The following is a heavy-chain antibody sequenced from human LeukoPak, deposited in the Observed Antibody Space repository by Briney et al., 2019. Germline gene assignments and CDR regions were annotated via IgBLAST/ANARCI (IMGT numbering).Heavy chain of an antibody. CDR3: ARDRSARPFSWFDP. V-gene: IGHV4-59*12. J-gene: IGHJ5*02. CDR1: GGPINSYY. Sequence: PSETLSLTCTVSGGPINSYYWSWIRQPPGKGLECIGYIHYTGSTNYNPSLKSRVTMSVDTSKNQFSLKLSSVTAADTAVYYCARDRSARPFSWFDPWGQGTLVTVSS. D-gene: IGHD6-6*01. CDR2: IHYTGST.